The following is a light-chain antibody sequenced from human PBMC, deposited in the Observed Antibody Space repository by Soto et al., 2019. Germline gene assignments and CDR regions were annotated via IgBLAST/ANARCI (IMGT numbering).Light chain of an antibody. V-gene: IGLV2-14*03. Sequence: QSVPTQPTTVSGCPERSITISGTGTSSDVRGYNYVSWYQQHPGKAPKFMIYDVSSRPSGVSNRFSGSKSGNTASLTISGLQAEDEADYYCCSYTTSNTRQIVFGTGTKVTVL. CDR1: SSDVRGYNY. CDR3: CSYTTSNTRQIV. J-gene: IGLJ1*01. CDR2: DVS.